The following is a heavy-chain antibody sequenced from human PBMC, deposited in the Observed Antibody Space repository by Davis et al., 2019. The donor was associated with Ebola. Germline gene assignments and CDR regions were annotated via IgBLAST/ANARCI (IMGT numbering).Heavy chain of an antibody. D-gene: IGHD3-10*01. Sequence: GESLKISCAASGFTFNIFDMHWVRQAPGKGLEWVANIKQDGSEKYYVDSVKGRFTISRDNAKNSLYLQMNSLRAEDTAVYYCASCVVRGVIIDWGQGTLVTVSS. V-gene: IGHV3-7*03. CDR2: IKQDGSEK. CDR1: GFTFNIFD. J-gene: IGHJ4*02. CDR3: ASCVVRGVIID.